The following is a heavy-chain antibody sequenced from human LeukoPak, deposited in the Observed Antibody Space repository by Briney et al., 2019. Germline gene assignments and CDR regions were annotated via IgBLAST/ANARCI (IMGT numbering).Heavy chain of an antibody. V-gene: IGHV1-69*01. J-gene: IGHJ5*02. CDR1: GGTFSSYA. CDR2: IIPIFGTA. Sequence: GASVKVSCKASGGTFSSYAISWVRQAPGQGLEWMGGIIPIFGTANYAQKFQGRVTITADESTSTAYMELSSLRAEDTALYYCAKDNAAILGSSSNRYNWFDPWGQGTLVTVSS. CDR3: AKDNAAILGSSSNRYNWFDP. D-gene: IGHD6-6*01.